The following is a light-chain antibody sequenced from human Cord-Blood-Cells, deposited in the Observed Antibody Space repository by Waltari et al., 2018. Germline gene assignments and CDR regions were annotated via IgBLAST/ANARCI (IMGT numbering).Light chain of an antibody. J-gene: IGKJ2*01. CDR2: AAS. CDR1: QSIRSY. CDR3: QQSYSTPST. Sequence: DIHMTQQPSSLSASLGDRVTITCRASQSIRSYLNWYQQKPGKAPKLLIYAASSLQSGVTSRFSGSGSGTDFTLTISSLQPEDFAAYYCQQSYSTPSTFGQGTKVEIK. V-gene: IGKV1-39*01.